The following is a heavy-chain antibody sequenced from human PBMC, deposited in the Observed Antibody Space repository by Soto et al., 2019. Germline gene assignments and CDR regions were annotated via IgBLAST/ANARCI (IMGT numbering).Heavy chain of an antibody. J-gene: IGHJ4*02. CDR2: ISYDGSNK. Sequence: GGSLRLSCAASGFTFSSYGMHWVRQAPGKGLEWVAVISYDGSNKYYADSVKGRFTISRDNSKNTLYLQMNSLRAEDTAVYYCAKSESGDYYRVMDYWGQGTLVTVSS. CDR1: GFTFSSYG. D-gene: IGHD4-17*01. CDR3: AKSESGDYYRVMDY. V-gene: IGHV3-30*18.